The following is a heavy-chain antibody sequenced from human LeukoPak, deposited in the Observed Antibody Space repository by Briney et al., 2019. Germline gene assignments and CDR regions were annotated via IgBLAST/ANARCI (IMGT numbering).Heavy chain of an antibody. V-gene: IGHV1-18*01. D-gene: IGHD6-6*01. CDR2: ISVYNGNT. CDR3: ARDRWPSSSSEGTFDI. Sequence: AASVKVSCKASAYIFSNYGISWVRQSPGQGLEWMGWISVYNGNTVYAQNLRDRVTMTTDTSTSTGYMELRSLRSDDTAVYYCARDRWPSSSSEGTFDIWGQGTMVIVSS. CDR1: AYIFSNYG. J-gene: IGHJ3*02.